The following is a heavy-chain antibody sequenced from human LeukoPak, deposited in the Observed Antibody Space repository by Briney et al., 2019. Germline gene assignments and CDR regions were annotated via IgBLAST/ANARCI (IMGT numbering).Heavy chain of an antibody. CDR3: AREGCYSGMDV. CDR1: GFTFSSYS. D-gene: IGHD6-19*01. V-gene: IGHV3-21*01. J-gene: IGHJ6*02. Sequence: GGSLRLSCAASGFTFSSYSMKWVRQAPGKGLDWVSFIVSSTLYIYYADSVKGRFTIPIQSAMNELDLQMNSLRAEDTAVYYCAREGCYSGMDVWGQGATVTVS. CDR2: IVSSTLYI.